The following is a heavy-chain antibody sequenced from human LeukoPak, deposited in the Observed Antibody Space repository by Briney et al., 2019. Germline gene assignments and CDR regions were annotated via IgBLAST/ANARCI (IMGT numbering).Heavy chain of an antibody. Sequence: GGSLRLSCAASGFTFSSYAMSWVRQAPGKGLEWVSAISGSGGSTYYADSVKGRFTISRDNSKNTLYLQMNSLRAEDTAVYYCARQLEETGYSSSWGPFDYWGQGTLVTVSS. CDR2: ISGSGGST. J-gene: IGHJ4*02. CDR3: ARQLEETGYSSSWGPFDY. D-gene: IGHD6-13*01. CDR1: GFTFSSYA. V-gene: IGHV3-23*01.